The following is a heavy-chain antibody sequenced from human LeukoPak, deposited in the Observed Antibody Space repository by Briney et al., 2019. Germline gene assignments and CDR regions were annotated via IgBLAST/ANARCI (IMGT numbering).Heavy chain of an antibody. J-gene: IGHJ3*02. CDR3: ARDSDSSSWYQQPHDAFDI. CDR2: ISSSSSYI. CDR1: GFTVSSNY. Sequence: GGSLRLSCAASGFTVSSNYMNWVRQAPGKGLEWVSSISSSSSYIYYADSVKGRFTISRDNAKNSLYLQMNSLRAEDTAVYYCARDSDSSSWYQQPHDAFDIWGQGTMVTVSS. V-gene: IGHV3-21*01. D-gene: IGHD6-13*01.